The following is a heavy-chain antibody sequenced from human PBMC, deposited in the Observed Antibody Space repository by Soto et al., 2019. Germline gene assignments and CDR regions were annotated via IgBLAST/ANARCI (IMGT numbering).Heavy chain of an antibody. D-gene: IGHD6-13*01. Sequence: SLRLSCAASGFTFSDYYMSWIRQAPGKGLEWVSYISSSGSTIYYADSVRGRFTISRDNAKNSLYLQMNSLRAEDTAVYYCARGFSSSWYPRGIDYWGQGTLVTVSS. J-gene: IGHJ4*02. CDR1: GFTFSDYY. CDR2: ISSSGSTI. V-gene: IGHV3-11*01. CDR3: ARGFSSSWYPRGIDY.